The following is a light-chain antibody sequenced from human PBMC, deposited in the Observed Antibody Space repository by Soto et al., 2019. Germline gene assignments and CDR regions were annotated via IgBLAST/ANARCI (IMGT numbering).Light chain of an antibody. V-gene: IGKV1-27*01. J-gene: IGKJ1*01. CDR3: QKYNSAPWT. CDR1: RDISNY. Sequence: DIQMTQSPSSLSASVGERVTITCRARRDISNYLAWYQQKPGKVPKLLIYSASTLQSGVPSRFSGSGSGTDFTLTISILQPEDVATYYCQKYNSAPWTFGQGTKVEIK. CDR2: SAS.